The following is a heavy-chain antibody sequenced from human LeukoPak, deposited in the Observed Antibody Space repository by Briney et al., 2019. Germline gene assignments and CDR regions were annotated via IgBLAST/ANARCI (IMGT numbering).Heavy chain of an antibody. V-gene: IGHV3-48*03. CDR2: ISSSGSTI. CDR1: GFTFSSYE. CDR3: ASLDYYDSSGYY. Sequence: GGSLRLSCAASGFTFSSYEMNWVRQAPGKGLEWVSYISSSGSTIYYADSVKGRFTISRDNAKNSLYLQMNSLRAEDTAVYYCASLDYYDSSGYYWGQGTLVIVSS. J-gene: IGHJ4*02. D-gene: IGHD3-22*01.